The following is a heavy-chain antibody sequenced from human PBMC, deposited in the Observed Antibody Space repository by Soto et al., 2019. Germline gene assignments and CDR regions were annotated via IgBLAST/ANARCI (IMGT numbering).Heavy chain of an antibody. CDR3: ARDKSYRREPRVQL. D-gene: IGHD1-26*01. CDR2: IYSGGST. CDR1: GFTVSSNY. Sequence: GGSLRLSCAASGFTVSSNYMSWVRQAPGKGLEWVSVIYSGGSTYYADSVKGRFTISRDNSKNTLYLQMNSLRAEDTAVYYCARDKSYRREPRVQLWGKGTLVTVSS. J-gene: IGHJ1*01. V-gene: IGHV3-66*01.